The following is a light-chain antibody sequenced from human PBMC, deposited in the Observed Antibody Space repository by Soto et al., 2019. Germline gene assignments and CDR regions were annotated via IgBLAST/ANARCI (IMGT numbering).Light chain of an antibody. V-gene: IGKV3-15*01. J-gene: IGKJ2*02. CDR1: QSVSSK. CDR3: HTRSSWPRN. Sequence: IVITQSPATLSVSPGEGATLSCRARQSVSSKLAWYQRKPGQAHRLLIYGASTRATGIPARFSGSGSGTEFTLTIRSLEPEDFAPYYCHTRSSWPRNFGQGTK. CDR2: GAS.